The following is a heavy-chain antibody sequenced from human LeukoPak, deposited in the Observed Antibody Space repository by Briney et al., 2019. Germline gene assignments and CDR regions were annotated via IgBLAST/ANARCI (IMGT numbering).Heavy chain of an antibody. CDR3: ARGRRSSTTDY. J-gene: IGHJ4*02. Sequence: SGTLSLTCAVYGGSFSGYYWSWIRQPPGKGLEWIGEINHSGSTNYNPSLKSRVTISVDTSKNQFPLKLSSVTAADTAVYYCARGRRSSTTDYWGQGTLVTVSS. V-gene: IGHV4-34*01. CDR1: GGSFSGYY. CDR2: INHSGST. D-gene: IGHD6-6*01.